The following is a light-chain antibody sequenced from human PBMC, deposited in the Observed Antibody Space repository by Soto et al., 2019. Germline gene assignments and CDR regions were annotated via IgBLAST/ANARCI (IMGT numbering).Light chain of an antibody. V-gene: IGLV2-23*02. J-gene: IGLJ1*01. CDR3: CSSGGSPTYV. CDR2: EVN. Sequence: QSALTQPASVSGSPGQSITISCTGTSSNVGSYKLVSWYQQHPGKAPKLMIFEVNKRPSGVSNRFSGSKSGNTASLTISGLKVEHEADYYCCSSGGSPTYVFGTGTKVTVL. CDR1: SSNVGSYKL.